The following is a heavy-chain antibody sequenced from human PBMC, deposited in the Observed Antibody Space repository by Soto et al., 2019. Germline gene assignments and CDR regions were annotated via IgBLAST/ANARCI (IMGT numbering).Heavy chain of an antibody. CDR3: AKDRQSSGYYPSLDAFDI. CDR2: ISGNGGST. V-gene: IGHV3-43*02. CDR1: GFTFSSYA. D-gene: IGHD3-22*01. J-gene: IGHJ3*02. Sequence: PGGSLRLSCAASGFTFSSYAMSWVRQAPGKGLEWVSLISGNGGSTYYADSVKGRFTISRDNSKNSLYLQMNSLRTEDTALYYCAKDRQSSGYYPSLDAFDIWGQGTMVTVSS.